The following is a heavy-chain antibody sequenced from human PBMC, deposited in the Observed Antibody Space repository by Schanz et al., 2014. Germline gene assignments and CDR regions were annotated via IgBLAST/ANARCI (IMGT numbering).Heavy chain of an antibody. J-gene: IGHJ6*03. Sequence: QVQLVQSGAEVKKPGSSMKVSCKASGGTFNSYTINWVRQAPGQGLEWMGRIIPILGIANYAQNFQGRVTITADKSTSTAYMELTSLRSEDTAVYYCAGTYCSSTSCYTGYYYMDVWGKGTTVTVS. D-gene: IGHD2-2*02. CDR3: AGTYCSSTSCYTGYYYMDV. CDR1: GGTFNSYT. V-gene: IGHV1-69*02. CDR2: IIPILGIA.